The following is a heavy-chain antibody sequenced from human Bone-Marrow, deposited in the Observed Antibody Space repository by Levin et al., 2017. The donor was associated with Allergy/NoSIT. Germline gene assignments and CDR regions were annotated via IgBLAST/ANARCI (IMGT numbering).Heavy chain of an antibody. J-gene: IGHJ2*01. CDR3: AGGVGVRYFDL. CDR2: VYSRGST. V-gene: IGHV4-39*01. Sequence: SETLSLTCTVSGGSISSSTYFWGWFRQPPGTGLEWIASVYSRGSTYCNPSLQDRVTISVDTSKNQFSLEVTSVTAADTSVYFCAGGVGVRYFDLWGRGTLVTVSS. CDR1: GGSISSSTYF. D-gene: IGHD2-8*01.